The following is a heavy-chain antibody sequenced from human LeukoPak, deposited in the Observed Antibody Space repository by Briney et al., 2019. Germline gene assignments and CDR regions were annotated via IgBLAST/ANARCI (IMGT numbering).Heavy chain of an antibody. V-gene: IGHV3-49*04. CDR1: GFTFGDYA. D-gene: IGHD6-19*01. CDR2: IRSKAYGGTT. CDR3: TTVGLALGSSGWHHFDY. Sequence: GGSLRLSCTASGFTFGDYAMSWVRQAPGKGLEWVGFIRSKAYGGTTEYAASVKGRFTISRDDSKNTLYLQMNSLKTEDTAVYYCTTVGLALGSSGWHHFDYWGQGTLVTVSS. J-gene: IGHJ4*02.